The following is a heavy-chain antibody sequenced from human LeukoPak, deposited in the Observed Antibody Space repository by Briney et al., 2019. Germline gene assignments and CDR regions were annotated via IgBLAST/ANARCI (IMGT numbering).Heavy chain of an antibody. J-gene: IGHJ6*02. CDR1: GFTFSSYG. V-gene: IGHV3-30*18. D-gene: IGHD2-15*01. CDR2: ISYDGSNK. CDR3: AKDGGVAADYYYGMDV. Sequence: GGSLRLSCAASGFTFSSYGMHWVRQAPGKGLEWVAVISYDGSNKYYADSVKGRFTISRVNSKNTLYLQMNSLRAEDTAVYYCAKDGGVAADYYYGMDVWGQGTTVTVSS.